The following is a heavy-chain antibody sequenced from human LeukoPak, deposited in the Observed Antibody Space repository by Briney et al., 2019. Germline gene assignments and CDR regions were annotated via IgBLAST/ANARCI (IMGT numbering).Heavy chain of an antibody. V-gene: IGHV4-61*02. CDR2: ISSTGRT. D-gene: IGHD6-19*01. J-gene: IGHJ5*02. Sequence: PSQTLSLTCTVSGASISSDTYFWSWIRQPAGKGLEWIGRISSTGRTDYNPSLTSQVTISIDTSKNQFSMNLNSVTAADTAVYYCAKGAGPPWFDPWGQGTLVTVSS. CDR3: AKGAGPPWFDP. CDR1: GASISSDTYF.